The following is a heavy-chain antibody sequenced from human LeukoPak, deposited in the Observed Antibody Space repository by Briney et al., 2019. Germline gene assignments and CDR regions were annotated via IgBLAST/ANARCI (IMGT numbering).Heavy chain of an antibody. CDR1: GGSISSYY. J-gene: IGHJ6*02. CDR2: IYYSGST. D-gene: IGHD4-23*01. Sequence: SETLSLTCTVSGGSISSYYWTWIRQPPGKGLEWIGYIYYSGSTNYNPSLKSRVTISVDTSKNQFSLKLSSVTAADTAVYYCARQGGGNRNGTDVWGQGTTVTVSS. V-gene: IGHV4-59*08. CDR3: ARQGGGNRNGTDV.